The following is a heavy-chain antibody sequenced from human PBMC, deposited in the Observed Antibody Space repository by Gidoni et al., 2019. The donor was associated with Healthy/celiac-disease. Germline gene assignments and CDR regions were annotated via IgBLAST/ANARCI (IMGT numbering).Heavy chain of an antibody. J-gene: IGHJ4*02. CDR1: GFTFSNAW. Sequence: VQLVESGGGLVKPGGYLRLSCAASGFTFSNAWMSWVRQAPGKGLEWVGRIKSKTDGGTTDYAAPVKGRFTISRDDSKNTLYLQMNSLKTEDTAVYYCTTDPNIVVVVAATHDYWGQGTLVTVSS. V-gene: IGHV3-15*01. CDR3: TTDPNIVVVVAATHDY. CDR2: IKSKTDGGTT. D-gene: IGHD2-15*01.